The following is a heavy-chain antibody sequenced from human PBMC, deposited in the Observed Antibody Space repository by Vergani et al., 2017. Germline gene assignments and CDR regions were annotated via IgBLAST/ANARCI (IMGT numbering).Heavy chain of an antibody. CDR2: IYYSGST. CDR1: GGSISSYY. V-gene: IGHV4-59*01. D-gene: IGHD4-23*01. J-gene: IGHJ4*02. CDR3: ARGETPGPYFDY. Sequence: QVQLQESGPGLVKPSETLSLTCTVSGGSISSYYWSWIRQPPGKGLEWIGYIYYSGSTNYNPSLKSRVTISVDTSKNQFSLKLSSVTAADTAVYYCARGETPGPYFDYWGQGTLVTVSS.